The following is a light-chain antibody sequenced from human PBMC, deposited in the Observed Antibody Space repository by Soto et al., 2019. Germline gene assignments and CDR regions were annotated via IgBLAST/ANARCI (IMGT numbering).Light chain of an antibody. V-gene: IGLV2-14*01. Sequence: QSVLTQPASVSGSPGQSITISCTGTSSDVGGYNYVSWYQQHSGKAPKLMIYDVSNRPSGVSDRFSGSKSGNTASLTISGLQPEDEADYYCSSYTTSNTRQIVFGTGTKVTVL. J-gene: IGLJ1*01. CDR2: DVS. CDR3: SSYTTSNTRQIV. CDR1: SSDVGGYNY.